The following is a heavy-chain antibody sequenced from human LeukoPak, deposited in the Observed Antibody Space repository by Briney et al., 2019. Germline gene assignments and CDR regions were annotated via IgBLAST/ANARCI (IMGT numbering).Heavy chain of an antibody. D-gene: IGHD3-10*01. CDR2: ISSSGSTI. J-gene: IGHJ6*02. Sequence: GGSLRLSCAASGFTFSSYEMNWVRQAPGKGLEWGSYISSSGSTIYYADSVKGRFTISRDNAKNSLYLQMNSLRAEDTAVYYCARVSGVKYYYYGMDVWGQGTTVTVSS. V-gene: IGHV3-48*03. CDR3: ARVSGVKYYYYGMDV. CDR1: GFTFSSYE.